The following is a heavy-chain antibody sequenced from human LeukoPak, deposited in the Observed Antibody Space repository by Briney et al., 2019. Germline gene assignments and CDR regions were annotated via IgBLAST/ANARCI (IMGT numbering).Heavy chain of an antibody. CDR3: ARGTTGYNWFDP. CDR1: GGSISSYY. Sequence: PSETLSLTCTVSGGSISSYYWSWIRQPPGKGLEWIGYIYYSGSTNYNPSLKSRVTISVDTSKNQFSVNLNSVTAADTAVYYCARGTTGYNWFDPWGQGTLVTVSS. CDR2: IYYSGST. D-gene: IGHD4-11*01. V-gene: IGHV4-59*08. J-gene: IGHJ5*02.